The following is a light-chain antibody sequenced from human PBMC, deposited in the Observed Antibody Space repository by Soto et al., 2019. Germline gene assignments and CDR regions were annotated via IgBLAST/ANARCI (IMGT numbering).Light chain of an antibody. V-gene: IGLV1-44*01. CDR2: SNN. J-gene: IGLJ1*01. CDR3: TTGIYSLYVND. Sequence: QSVLTQPPSASGTPGQRVTISCSGSSPNIGSNTVNWYQQLPGTAPKLLIYSNNQRPSGVPDRFSGSKSGTSASLAISGLQSDFVFNDSATTGIYSLYVNDVGTG. CDR1: SPNIGSNT.